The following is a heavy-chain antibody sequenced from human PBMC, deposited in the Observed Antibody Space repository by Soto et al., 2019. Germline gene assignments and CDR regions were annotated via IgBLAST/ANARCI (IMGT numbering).Heavy chain of an antibody. D-gene: IGHD6-13*01. CDR3: AKELWAGSSWYATYDAFDI. Sequence: QVQLVESGGGVVQPGRSLRLSCAASGFTFSSYGMHWVRQAPGKGLEWVAVISYDGSNKYYADSVKGRFTISRDNSKNTLYLQMNSLRAEDTAVYYCAKELWAGSSWYATYDAFDIWGQGKMVTVSS. CDR1: GFTFSSYG. V-gene: IGHV3-30*18. CDR2: ISYDGSNK. J-gene: IGHJ3*02.